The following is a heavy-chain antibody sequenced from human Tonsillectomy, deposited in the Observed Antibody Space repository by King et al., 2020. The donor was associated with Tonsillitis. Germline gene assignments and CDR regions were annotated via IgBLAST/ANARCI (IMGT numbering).Heavy chain of an antibody. V-gene: IGHV4-59*08. Sequence: VQLQESGPGLVKPSETLSLTCTVSGGSISNYFWSWIRQPPGKGLEWIGYIFYSGSTNYNPSLKSRVYISVDTSKNQFSLKLSSVTAAATAVYYCARHLAYGGDCSGGSCYPRYYYYAMDVWGQGTTVTVSS. J-gene: IGHJ6*02. D-gene: IGHD2-15*01. CDR3: ARHLAYGGDCSGGSCYPRYYYYAMDV. CDR2: IFYSGST. CDR1: GGSISNYF.